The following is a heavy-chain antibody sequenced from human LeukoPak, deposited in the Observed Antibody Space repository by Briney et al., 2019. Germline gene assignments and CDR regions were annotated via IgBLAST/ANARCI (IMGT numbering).Heavy chain of an antibody. J-gene: IGHJ4*01. Sequence: SQTLSLTCAISGDSVSNNSAAWNWVRQSPSRGLEWLGRTYYRSKWYNDYAVSVKSRITINPDTSKNQFSLQVNSVTPEDTAVYYCARAPTPIIAVAGSFDYWGQGTLVTVSS. CDR1: GDSVSNNSAA. V-gene: IGHV6-1*01. CDR3: ARAPTPIIAVAGSFDY. CDR2: TYYRSKWYN. D-gene: IGHD6-19*01.